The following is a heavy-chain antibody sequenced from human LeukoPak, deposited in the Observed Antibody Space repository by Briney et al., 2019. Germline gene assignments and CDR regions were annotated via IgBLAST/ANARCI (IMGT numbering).Heavy chain of an antibody. CDR2: ISGSGGST. J-gene: IGHJ4*02. V-gene: IGHV3-23*01. D-gene: IGHD3-22*01. CDR3: AKDHPNYYDSSGYYPNFDY. CDR1: GFTFSSYA. Sequence: GGSLRLSCAASGFTFSSYAMSWVRQAPGKGLEWVSAISGSGGSTYYADSVKGRFTISRDNSKNTQYLQMNSLRAEDTAVYYCAKDHPNYYDSSGYYPNFDYWGLGTLVTVSS.